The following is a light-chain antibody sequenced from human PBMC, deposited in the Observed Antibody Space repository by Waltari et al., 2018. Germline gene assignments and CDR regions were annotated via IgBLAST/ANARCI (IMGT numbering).Light chain of an antibody. CDR1: SSSSGSYNP. CDR3: SSYTGRVYV. Sequence: QSALTQPASVSGSPGPSITIPCTGTSSSSGSYNPVSWYQQPPGKDPKLILYEVNKRPSGVSNRVSGSKSGNTASLTISGLQTEDEADYYCSSYTGRVYVFGTGTNVTVL. V-gene: IGLV2-14*02. CDR2: EVN. J-gene: IGLJ1*01.